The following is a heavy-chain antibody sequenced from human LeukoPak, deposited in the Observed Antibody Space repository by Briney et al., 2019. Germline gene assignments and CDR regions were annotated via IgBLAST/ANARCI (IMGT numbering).Heavy chain of an antibody. J-gene: IGHJ4*02. Sequence: GGSLRLSCAASGFTFSIYSMSWVRQAPGKGLKWVSGINWNGGSTGYADSVKGRFTISRDNAKKSLYLQMKSLRAEDTALYYCARRGYHDYSGFDYWGQGTLVTVCS. V-gene: IGHV3-20*04. D-gene: IGHD1-26*01. CDR3: ARRGYHDYSGFDY. CDR2: INWNGGST. CDR1: GFTFSIYS.